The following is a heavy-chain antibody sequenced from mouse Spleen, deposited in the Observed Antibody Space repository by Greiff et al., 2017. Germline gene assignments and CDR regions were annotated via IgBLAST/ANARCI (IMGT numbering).Heavy chain of an antibody. Sequence: EVKVVESGGGLVKPGGSLKLSCAASGFTFSDYGMHWVRQAPEKGLEWVAYISSGSSTIYYADTVKGRFTISRDNAKNTLFLQMTSLRSEDTAMYYCARTGGSSFFDYWGQGTTLTVSS. J-gene: IGHJ2*01. D-gene: IGHD1-1*01. CDR1: GFTFSDYG. CDR3: ARTGGSSFFDY. CDR2: ISSGSSTI. V-gene: IGHV5-17*01.